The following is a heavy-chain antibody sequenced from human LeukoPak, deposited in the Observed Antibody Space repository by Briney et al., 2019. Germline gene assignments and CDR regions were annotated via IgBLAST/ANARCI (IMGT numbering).Heavy chain of an antibody. D-gene: IGHD6-19*01. Sequence: PSETLSLTCTVSGGSIRRSTYYWGWIRQPPGKGLEWIGSIYYTGSTYYNPSLKSRVTISVDTSKNQFSLRLSSVTAADTAVYYCARGDTGAWYGAYNFFDPWGQGTLVTVSS. CDR2: IYYTGST. CDR1: GGSIRRSTYY. CDR3: ARGDTGAWYGAYNFFDP. V-gene: IGHV4-39*07. J-gene: IGHJ5*02.